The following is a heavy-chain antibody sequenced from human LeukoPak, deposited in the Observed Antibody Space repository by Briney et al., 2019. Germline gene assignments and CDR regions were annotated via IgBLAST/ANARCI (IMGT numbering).Heavy chain of an antibody. Sequence: GASVKVSCKASGYIFTSYFMHWVRQAPGQGLEWMGWINPNSGGTNYAQKFQGRVTMTRDTSISTAYMELSRLRSDDTAVYYCARGKQWLTADYWGQGTLVTVSS. CDR3: ARGKQWLTADY. CDR1: GYIFTSYF. V-gene: IGHV1-2*02. D-gene: IGHD6-19*01. CDR2: INPNSGGT. J-gene: IGHJ4*02.